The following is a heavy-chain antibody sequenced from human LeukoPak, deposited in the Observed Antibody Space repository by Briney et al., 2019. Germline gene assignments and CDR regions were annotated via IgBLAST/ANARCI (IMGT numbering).Heavy chain of an antibody. Sequence: GGSLRLSCAASGFTFSSYNMNWVRQAPGKGLEWVSYISSSSSAIYYADSVKGRFTISRDNAKKSLYLQMNSLRAEDTAVYYCARDGYSGSYYYYMDVWGKGTTVTVSS. D-gene: IGHD1-26*01. V-gene: IGHV3-48*01. CDR2: ISSSSSAI. CDR1: GFTFSSYN. J-gene: IGHJ6*03. CDR3: ARDGYSGSYYYYMDV.